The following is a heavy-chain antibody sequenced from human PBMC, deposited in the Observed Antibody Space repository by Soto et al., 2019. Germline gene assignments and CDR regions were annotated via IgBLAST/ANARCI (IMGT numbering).Heavy chain of an antibody. D-gene: IGHD2-15*01. V-gene: IGHV3-7*04. Sequence: EVQLVESGGGLVQPGGSLRLSCAASGFTFSSYWMSWVRQAPGKGLEWVANIKQDGSEKYYVDSVKGRFTISRDNAKNSLYLQMNSLRAEDTAVYYCARDPRIQYYYYGMDVWGQGTTVTVSS. J-gene: IGHJ6*02. CDR2: IKQDGSEK. CDR3: ARDPRIQYYYYGMDV. CDR1: GFTFSSYW.